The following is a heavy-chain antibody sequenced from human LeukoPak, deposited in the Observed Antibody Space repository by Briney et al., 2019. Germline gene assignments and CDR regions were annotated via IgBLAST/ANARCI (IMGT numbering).Heavy chain of an antibody. CDR3: AREPGIAVAGTMDY. CDR1: GYTFTGYY. D-gene: IGHD6-19*01. J-gene: IGHJ4*02. Sequence: ASVKVSCKASGYTFTGYYMHWVRQAPGQGLEWMGWINPNSGGTNYAQKFQGRVTMTRDTSISTAYMELSRLRSDDTAVYYCAREPGIAVAGTMDYWGQGTLVIVSS. CDR2: INPNSGGT. V-gene: IGHV1-2*02.